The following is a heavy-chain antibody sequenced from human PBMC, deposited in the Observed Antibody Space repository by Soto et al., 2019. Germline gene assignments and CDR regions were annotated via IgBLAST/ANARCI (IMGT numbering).Heavy chain of an antibody. CDR3: AKEGGLSGSYYISSSYYFDY. CDR1: GFTFRSYD. D-gene: IGHD1-26*01. J-gene: IGHJ4*02. CDR2: ISYDGSNT. Sequence: YLRLTCVASGFTFRSYDMHWVRQAPGKGLEWVAIISYDGSNTYYADSVKGRFTISRDNSKNTLYLQMNSLRAEDTSVYYCAKEGGLSGSYYISSSYYFDYWGQGTLVTVSS. V-gene: IGHV3-30*18.